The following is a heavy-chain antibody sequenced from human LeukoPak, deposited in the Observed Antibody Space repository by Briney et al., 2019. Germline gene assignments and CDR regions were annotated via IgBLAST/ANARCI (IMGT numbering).Heavy chain of an antibody. V-gene: IGHV4-39*01. D-gene: IGHD3-10*01. CDR2: IYYSGNT. J-gene: IGHJ2*01. Sequence: SETLSLTCSVSGGSISSSSYYWGWIRQPPGKGLEWIGSIYYSGNTYNNPSLKSRVTISVDTSKNQLSLKLTSVTAADTAVYYCARGGANYYGSGSYWGFDLWGRGTLVTVSS. CDR3: ARGGANYYGSGSYWGFDL. CDR1: GGSISSSSYY.